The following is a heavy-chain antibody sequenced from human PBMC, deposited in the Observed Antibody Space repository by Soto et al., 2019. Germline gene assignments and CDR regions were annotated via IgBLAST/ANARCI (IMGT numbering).Heavy chain of an antibody. Sequence: QVQLVESGGGVVQPGRSLRLSCAASGFTFRSYAMHWVRQAPGKGLELVAVLSYDGNNKYYADSVKGRFAISRDNSRNTLYLQMHSLRAEDTAVYYCARARLDTPALDYWGQGTLVTVSS. CDR1: GFTFRSYA. V-gene: IGHV3-30*09. CDR2: LSYDGNNK. J-gene: IGHJ4*02. D-gene: IGHD2-2*01. CDR3: ARARLDTPALDY.